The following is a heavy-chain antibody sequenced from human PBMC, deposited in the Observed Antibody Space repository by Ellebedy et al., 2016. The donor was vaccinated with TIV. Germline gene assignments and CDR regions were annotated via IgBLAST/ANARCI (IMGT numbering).Heavy chain of an antibody. Sequence: LRLSCTVSGGSISSGAYYWSWIRQHPGKGLEWIGYFYYSGSTYNSPTLRSRVTISVDTSKNQFSLKLSSVTAADTAVYYCARGQLWPFDYWGQGTLVTVSS. J-gene: IGHJ4*02. CDR3: ARGQLWPFDY. V-gene: IGHV4-31*03. D-gene: IGHD5-18*01. CDR2: FYYSGST. CDR1: GGSISSGAYY.